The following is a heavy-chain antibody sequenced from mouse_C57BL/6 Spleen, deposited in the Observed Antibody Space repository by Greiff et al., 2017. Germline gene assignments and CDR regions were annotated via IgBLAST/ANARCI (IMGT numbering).Heavy chain of an antibody. CDR3: ARLLRNAMDD. V-gene: IGHV1-42*01. CDR1: GYSFTGYY. J-gene: IGHJ4*01. Sequence: VHVKQSGPELVKPGASVKISCKASGYSFTGYYMNWVKQSPEKSLEWIGEINPSTGGTTYNQKFKAKATLTVDKSSSTAYMQLKSLTSEDSAVYYCARLLRNAMDDWGPGTSVTVSS. D-gene: IGHD1-1*01. CDR2: INPSTGGT.